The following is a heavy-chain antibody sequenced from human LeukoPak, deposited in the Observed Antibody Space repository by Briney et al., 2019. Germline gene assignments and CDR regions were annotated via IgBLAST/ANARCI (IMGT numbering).Heavy chain of an antibody. Sequence: SETLSLTCTVSGGSMSGYYWSWIRQPPGKGLEWIGYIYNSGSTNYNLSLKSRVTISVDTSKNQFSLELSSVTAADTAVYYCARVKGYGANGYSSGMDVWGQGTTVTVSS. CDR2: IYNSGST. V-gene: IGHV4-59*01. J-gene: IGHJ6*02. D-gene: IGHD4-23*01. CDR1: GGSMSGYY. CDR3: ARVKGYGANGYSSGMDV.